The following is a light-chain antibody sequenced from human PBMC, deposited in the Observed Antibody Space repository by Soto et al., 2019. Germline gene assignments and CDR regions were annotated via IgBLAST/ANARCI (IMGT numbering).Light chain of an antibody. CDR1: QIIDSK. J-gene: IGKJ1*01. V-gene: IGKV3-15*01. Sequence: IVMTQSPATLSVSPGERVTLSCRASQIIDSKLAWYQQRPRQAPRLLIYDASIRATGIPARFSGSGSGTEFTLTISGLQSEDFGVYYCQQYKSWRAFGQGTNLEV. CDR2: DAS. CDR3: QQYKSWRA.